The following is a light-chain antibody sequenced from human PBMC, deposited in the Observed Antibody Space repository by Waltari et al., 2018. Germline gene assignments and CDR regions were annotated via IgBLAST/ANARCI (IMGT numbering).Light chain of an antibody. CDR1: PSVLASSTNKNY. J-gene: IGKJ4*01. Sequence: DIVMTQSPDSLAVSLGERATINCKSWPSVLASSTNKNYLAWYQQKPGQPPKLLISWASTRESGVPDRFSGSGSGTDFTLTISSLQAEDVAVYYCHQYYRLPLTFGGGTKVELK. CDR3: HQYYRLPLT. V-gene: IGKV4-1*01. CDR2: WAS.